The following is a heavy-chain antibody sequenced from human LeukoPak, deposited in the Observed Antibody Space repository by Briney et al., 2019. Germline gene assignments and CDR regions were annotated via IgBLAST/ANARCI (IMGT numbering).Heavy chain of an antibody. V-gene: IGHV3-7*01. CDR3: ARKIVVPAAINWFDP. CDR2: IKQDGSEK. Sequence: GGSLRLSCAASGFTFSSYWMSWVRQAPGKGLEWVANIKQDGSEKYYVDSVKGRFTISRDNAKNSLYLQMNSLRAEDTAVYYCARKIVVPAAINWFDPWGQGTLVTVSS. D-gene: IGHD2-2*01. J-gene: IGHJ5*02. CDR1: GFTFSSYW.